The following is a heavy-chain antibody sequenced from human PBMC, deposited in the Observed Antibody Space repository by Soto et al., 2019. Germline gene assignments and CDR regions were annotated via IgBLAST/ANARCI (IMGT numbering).Heavy chain of an antibody. CDR3: ARVRRITMVRGVLPYYYGMDV. D-gene: IGHD3-10*01. Sequence: PGGSLRLSCAASGFTFSSYGMHWVRQAPGKGLEWVAVIWYDGSNKYYADSVKGRFTISRDNSKNTLYLQMNSLRAEDTAVYYCARVRRITMVRGVLPYYYGMDVWGQGTTVTVSS. V-gene: IGHV3-33*01. J-gene: IGHJ6*02. CDR2: IWYDGSNK. CDR1: GFTFSSYG.